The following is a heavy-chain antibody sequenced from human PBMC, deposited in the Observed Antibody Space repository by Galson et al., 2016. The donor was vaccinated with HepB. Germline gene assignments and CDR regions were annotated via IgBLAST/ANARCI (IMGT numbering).Heavy chain of an antibody. D-gene: IGHD1-26*01. Sequence: SLRLSCAASGFTFSSYSMNWVRQAPGKGLEWVLSISSSSSYISYADSVKGRFTISRDNAKNSLYLQMNSLRAEDTAVYYCARGDIVGAIFDYWGQGTLVTVSS. CDR3: ARGDIVGAIFDY. J-gene: IGHJ4*02. CDR2: ISSSSSYI. CDR1: GFTFSSYS. V-gene: IGHV3-21*01.